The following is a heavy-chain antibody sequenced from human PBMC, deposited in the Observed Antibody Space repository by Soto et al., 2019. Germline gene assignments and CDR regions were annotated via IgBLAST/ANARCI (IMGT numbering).Heavy chain of an antibody. D-gene: IGHD7-27*01. V-gene: IGHV4-34*01. CDR3: ASVNWGPFDY. CDR1: GGSFIGYY. Sequence: SETLSLTCAVYGGSFIGYYWSCIRQPPGKGLEWIGEINHSGSTNYNPSLKSRVTISVDTSKNQFSLKLSSVTAADTAVYYCASVNWGPFDYWGQGTLVTVSS. CDR2: INHSGST. J-gene: IGHJ4*02.